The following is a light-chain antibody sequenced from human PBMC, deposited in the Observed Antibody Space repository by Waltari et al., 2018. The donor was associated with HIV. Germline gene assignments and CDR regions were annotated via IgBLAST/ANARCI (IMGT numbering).Light chain of an antibody. V-gene: IGLV2-14*01. CDR1: RSDIGGYNY. J-gene: IGLJ2*01. CDR2: EVS. CDR3: SSYTSSNTLVI. Sequence: QSALTQPASVSGSPGHSITISCTGTRSDIGGYNYVSWYQQHPGKAPKLMISEVSNRPSGVSKRFSGSKSGNTASLTISGLQAEDEADYYCSSYTSSNTLVIFGGGTKLTVL.